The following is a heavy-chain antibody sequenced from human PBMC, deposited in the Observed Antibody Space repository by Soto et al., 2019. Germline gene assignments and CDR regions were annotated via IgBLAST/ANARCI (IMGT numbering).Heavy chain of an antibody. V-gene: IGHV3-23*01. CDR2: VSDNGGSP. CDR1: GFTFSTYA. J-gene: IGHJ5*02. Sequence: GGSLRLSCAASGFTFSTYAIIWFPQAPGKGLEWVATVSDNGGSPYYADSVKGRFTISRDNSKNTLYLQMNSLRAEDTAIYYCAKDSDSSGYYYGGWFDPWGQGTLVTV. D-gene: IGHD3-22*01. CDR3: AKDSDSSGYYYGGWFDP.